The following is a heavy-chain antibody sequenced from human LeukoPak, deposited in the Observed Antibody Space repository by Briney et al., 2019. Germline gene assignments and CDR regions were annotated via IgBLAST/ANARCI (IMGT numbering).Heavy chain of an antibody. D-gene: IGHD3-10*01. CDR3: ARGPSSGSGSYLTLYYYYGMDV. CDR2: MNPNSGNT. CDR1: GYTFTSYD. V-gene: IGHV1-8*01. Sequence: ASVKVSCKASGYTFTSYDINWVRQATGQGLEWMGWMNPNSGNTGYAQKFQGRVTMTRNTSISTAYMELSSLRSEDTAVYYCARGPSSGSGSYLTLYYYYGMDVWGQGTTVTVSS. J-gene: IGHJ6*02.